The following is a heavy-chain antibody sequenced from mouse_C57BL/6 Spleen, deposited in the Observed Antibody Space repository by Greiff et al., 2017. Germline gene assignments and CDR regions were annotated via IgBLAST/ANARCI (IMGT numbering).Heavy chain of an antibody. CDR1: GYAFSSSW. J-gene: IGHJ2*01. V-gene: IGHV1-82*01. D-gene: IGHD1-1*01. Sequence: QVQLQQSGPELVKPGASVKISCKASGYAFSSSWLNWVKQRPGKGLEWIGRIYPGDGDTNYNGKFKGKATLTADKSSSTAYMQLSSLTSEESAVYFCASDYGSSYWGQGTTLTVSS. CDR3: ASDYGSSY. CDR2: IYPGDGDT.